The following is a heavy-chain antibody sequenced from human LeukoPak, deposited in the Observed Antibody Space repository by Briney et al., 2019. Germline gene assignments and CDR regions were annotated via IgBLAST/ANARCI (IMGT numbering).Heavy chain of an antibody. Sequence: SVKVSCKASGGTFSSYAISWVRQAPGQGLEWMGGIIPIFGTANYAQKFQGRVTITADKSTSAVYMELRSLRSDDTAVYYCARGSPPRRNYDSRGYYSYYFDYWGQGTLVTVSS. CDR3: ARGSPPRRNYDSRGYYSYYFDY. V-gene: IGHV1-69*06. J-gene: IGHJ4*02. CDR2: IIPIFGTA. CDR1: GGTFSSYA. D-gene: IGHD3-22*01.